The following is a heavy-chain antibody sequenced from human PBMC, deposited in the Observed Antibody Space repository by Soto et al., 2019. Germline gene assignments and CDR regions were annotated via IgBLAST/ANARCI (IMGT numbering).Heavy chain of an antibody. Sequence: PGGSLRLSCAASGFTFSSYGMHWVRQAPGKGLEWVAVISYDGSNKYYADSVKGRFTISRDNSKNTLYLQMNSLRAEDTAVYYCAKDLCYDFWSGSLPGPIYYYGMDVWGQGTTVTVSS. J-gene: IGHJ6*02. CDR3: AKDLCYDFWSGSLPGPIYYYGMDV. CDR1: GFTFSSYG. V-gene: IGHV3-30*18. CDR2: ISYDGSNK. D-gene: IGHD3-3*01.